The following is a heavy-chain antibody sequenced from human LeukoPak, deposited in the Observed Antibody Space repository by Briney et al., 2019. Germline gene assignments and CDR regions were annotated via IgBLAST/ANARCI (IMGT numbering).Heavy chain of an antibody. V-gene: IGHV4-34*01. CDR1: GGSFSGYY. Sequence: LETLSLTCAVYGGSFSGYYWSWIRQPPGKGLEWIGEINHSGSTNYNPSLKSRVTISVDTSKNQFSLKLSSVTAADTAVYYCARDYSSGWYGAFDIWGQGTMVTVSS. J-gene: IGHJ3*02. CDR3: ARDYSSGWYGAFDI. D-gene: IGHD6-19*01. CDR2: INHSGST.